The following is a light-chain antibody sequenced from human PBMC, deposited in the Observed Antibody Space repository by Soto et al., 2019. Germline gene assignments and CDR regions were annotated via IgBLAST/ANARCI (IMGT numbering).Light chain of an antibody. J-gene: IGKJ1*01. CDR3: QQYGSSGT. Sequence: IVLTQSSATLSLSPGERAALSCRASQSVSSYLAWYQQKPGQAPRLLIYGASNRATGIPARFSGSGSGTDFTLTISRLEPEDFAVYYCQQYGSSGTFGQGTKVDIK. V-gene: IGKV3-20*01. CDR2: GAS. CDR1: QSVSSY.